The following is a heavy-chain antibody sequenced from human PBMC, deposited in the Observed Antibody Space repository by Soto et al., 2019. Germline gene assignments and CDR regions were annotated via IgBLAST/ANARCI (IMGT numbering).Heavy chain of an antibody. V-gene: IGHV4-34*01. J-gene: IGHJ4*02. D-gene: IGHD5-18*01. Sequence: QVQLQQWGAGLLKPSEPLSLTCAVYGGSFSGYYWTWIRQPPGMGLEWIGEINRSGSSNCNPSLMSRVTISGDTSKHQFSLQVSSVTAADTPVYYRARASNKRGCSYGPDYWGQGTQVTFSS. CDR2: INRSGSS. CDR1: GGSFSGYY. CDR3: ARASNKRGCSYGPDY.